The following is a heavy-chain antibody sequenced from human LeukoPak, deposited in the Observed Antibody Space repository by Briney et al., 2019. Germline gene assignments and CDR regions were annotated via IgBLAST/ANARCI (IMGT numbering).Heavy chain of an antibody. CDR1: GASISSSNYY. V-gene: IGHV4-39*01. J-gene: IGHJ4*02. Sequence: PSETLSLTCAVSGASISSSNYYWGWVRQSPGKGLEWIGNIYSSGNTYYNASLKSRVTMYTDTSKNQFSLKLSSVTAADTAVYYCAKSNGYGLIDYWGQGTLVTVSS. CDR2: IYSSGNT. CDR3: AKSNGYGLIDY. D-gene: IGHD5-12*01.